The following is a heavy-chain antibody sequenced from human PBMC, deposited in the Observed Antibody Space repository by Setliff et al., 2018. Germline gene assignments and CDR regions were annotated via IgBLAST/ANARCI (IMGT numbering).Heavy chain of an antibody. J-gene: IGHJ4*02. D-gene: IGHD3-3*01. CDR2: IIPIFGTA. CDR1: GGTFSSYD. V-gene: IGHV1-69*05. Sequence: SVKVSCKASGGTFSSYDISWVRQAPGQGLEWMGRIIPIFGTANYAQKFQGRVTMTRNTSISTAYMDLSSLRFEDTAVYYCARAQSWSGGPYYFDNWGQGTLVTVS. CDR3: ARAQSWSGGPYYFDN.